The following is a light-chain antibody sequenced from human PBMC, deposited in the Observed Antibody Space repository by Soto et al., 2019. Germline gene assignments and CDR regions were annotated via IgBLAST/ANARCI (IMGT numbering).Light chain of an antibody. CDR3: CSYAGSYAL. CDR2: EVS. V-gene: IGLV2-11*01. Sequence: QSPLTQPGSVSGSPGQSVTIACTGTSSDVGAYNYVPWYQQHPGKVPKVMIFEVSERPSGVPDRFSGSKSGNTASLTISGLQAEDEADYYCCSYAGSYALFGGGTKVTVL. CDR1: SSDVGAYNY. J-gene: IGLJ2*01.